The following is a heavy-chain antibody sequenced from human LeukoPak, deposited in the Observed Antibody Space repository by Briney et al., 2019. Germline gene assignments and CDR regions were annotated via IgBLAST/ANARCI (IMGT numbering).Heavy chain of an antibody. CDR3: ARVLDYYFDY. CDR2: ISSSGTTI. V-gene: IGHV3-11*01. J-gene: IGHJ4*02. Sequence: GXGLEWVSYISSSGTTIYYADSVKGRFTISRDNAKNSLYLQVNSLRAEDTAVYYCARVLDYYFDYWGQGTLVTVSS. D-gene: IGHD2-2*03.